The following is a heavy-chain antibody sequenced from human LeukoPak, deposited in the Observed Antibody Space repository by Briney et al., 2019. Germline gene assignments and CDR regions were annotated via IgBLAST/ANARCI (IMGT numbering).Heavy chain of an antibody. CDR2: ISYDGRNE. Sequence: GGSLRLSCAAAGFTFRTYAMHWVRQAPGKGLEWVAVISYDGRNEFYADSVKGRFTISRDNFKNTLYLQMNSLRAEDTAVYYCARDLGLSVGVTPFASWGRGTLVTVSS. J-gene: IGHJ4*02. CDR1: GFTFRTYA. V-gene: IGHV3-30*04. D-gene: IGHD1-26*01. CDR3: ARDLGLSVGVTPFAS.